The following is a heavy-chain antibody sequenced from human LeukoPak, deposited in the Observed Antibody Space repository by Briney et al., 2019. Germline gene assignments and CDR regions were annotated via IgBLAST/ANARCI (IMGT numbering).Heavy chain of an antibody. J-gene: IGHJ4*02. CDR2: IYYSGST. D-gene: IGHD5-24*01. Sequence: SETLSLTCTVSGGSISSNYWSWIRQPPGKGLEWIGYIYYSGSTNSNPSLKSRVTISVDTSKNQFSLKLSSVTAADTAVYYCARYRRDGYNENVDYWGQGTLVTVSS. V-gene: IGHV4-59*08. CDR3: ARYRRDGYNENVDY. CDR1: GGSISSNY.